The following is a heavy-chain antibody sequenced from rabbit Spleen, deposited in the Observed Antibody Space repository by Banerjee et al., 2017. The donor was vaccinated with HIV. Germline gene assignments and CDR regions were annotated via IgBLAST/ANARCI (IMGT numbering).Heavy chain of an antibody. D-gene: IGHD4-1*01. J-gene: IGHJ4*01. Sequence: QSLEESGGDLVKPEGSLTLTCTASGFSFSSNEYMCWVRQAPGKGLEWISCIAGDSSGFTYSATWAKGRFTCSKTSSTTVTLQMTSLTVADTATYFCARSIVDYDYYFNLWGQGTLVTVS. V-gene: IGHV1S40*01. CDR2: IAGDSSGFT. CDR3: ARSIVDYDYYFNL. CDR1: GFSFSSNEY.